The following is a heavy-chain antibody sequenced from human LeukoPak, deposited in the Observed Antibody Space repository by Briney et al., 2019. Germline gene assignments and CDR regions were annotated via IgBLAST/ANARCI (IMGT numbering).Heavy chain of an antibody. Sequence: GGSLRLSCAPCRYTLSKYGIHWVRQAPGKGLGWVAVIWYDGSNKYYADSVKGRFTISRDNSKNTLYLQMNSLRAEDTAVYYCARGDYYDSSGYSQYFQHWGQGTLVTVSS. CDR1: RYTLSKYG. J-gene: IGHJ1*01. D-gene: IGHD3-22*01. CDR2: IWYDGSNK. CDR3: ARGDYYDSSGYSQYFQH. V-gene: IGHV3-33*01.